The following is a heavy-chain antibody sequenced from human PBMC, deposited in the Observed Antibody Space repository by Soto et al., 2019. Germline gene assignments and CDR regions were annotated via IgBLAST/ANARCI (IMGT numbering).Heavy chain of an antibody. CDR1: GYSISSGYY. V-gene: IGHV4-38-2*02. J-gene: IGHJ6*02. CDR2: IYHSGST. D-gene: IGHD2-2*01. CDR3: ARDSARYCSSTSCYYYYGMDV. Sequence: PSETLSLTCAVSGYSISSGYYWGWIRQPPGKGLEWIGSIYHSGSTYYNPSLKSRVTISVDTSKNKFSLKLSSVTAADTAVYYCARDSARYCSSTSCYYYYGMDVWGQGTTVTVSS.